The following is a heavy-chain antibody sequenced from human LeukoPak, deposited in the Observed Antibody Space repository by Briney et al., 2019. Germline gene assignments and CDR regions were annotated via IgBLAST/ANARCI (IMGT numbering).Heavy chain of an antibody. J-gene: IGHJ3*02. CDR3: ARSGERGYSGYGDAFDI. CDR1: GGSISSYY. V-gene: IGHV4-59*08. CDR2: IYYSGST. D-gene: IGHD5-12*01. Sequence: PSETLSLTCTVSGGSISSYYWSWIRQPPGKGLEWIGYIYYSGSTNYNPSLKSRVTISVDTSKKQFSLKLSSVTAADTAVYYCARSGERGYSGYGDAFDIWGQGTMVTVSS.